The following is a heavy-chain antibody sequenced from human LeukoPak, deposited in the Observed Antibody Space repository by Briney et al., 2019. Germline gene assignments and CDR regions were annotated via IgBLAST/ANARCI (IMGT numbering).Heavy chain of an antibody. J-gene: IGHJ5*02. V-gene: IGHV1-46*01. D-gene: IGHD5-24*01. CDR1: GHTLTSYG. CDR3: ARDNSVRDEAWWFNP. CDR2: ISPSGGST. Sequence: ASVKVSCKASGHTLTSYGISWVRQAPGQGPEWMGVISPSGGSTTYAQKFQGRVTLTRDMSTSTDYLELSSLRSEDTAVYYCARDNSVRDEAWWFNPWGQGTLVTVSS.